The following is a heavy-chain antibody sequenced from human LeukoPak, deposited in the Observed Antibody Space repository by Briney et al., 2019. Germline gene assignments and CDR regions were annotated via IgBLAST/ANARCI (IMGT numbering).Heavy chain of an antibody. CDR2: IYTSGST. Sequence: SETLSLTCTVSGGSISSYYWSWIRQPAGKGLEWIGLIYTSGSTNYNPSPKRRVTMSVATSKNQFSLKLSSVTAAATAVYYCARHQRSYEAFDIWGQGTMVTVSS. J-gene: IGHJ3*02. CDR1: GGSISSYY. CDR3: ARHQRSYEAFDI. V-gene: IGHV4-4*07. D-gene: IGHD3-16*02.